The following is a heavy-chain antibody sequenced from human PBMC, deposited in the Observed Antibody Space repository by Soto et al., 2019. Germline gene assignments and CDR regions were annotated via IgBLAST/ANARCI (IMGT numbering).Heavy chain of an antibody. CDR1: GFTFSNAW. CDR3: TTGYGSGSYFFLVSGSSYYFDY. D-gene: IGHD3-10*01. Sequence: GGSLRLSCAASGFTFSNAWMNWVRQAPGKGLEWVGRIKSKTDGGTTDYAAPVKGRFTISRDDSKNTLYLQMNSLKTEDTAVYYCTTGYGSGSYFFLVSGSSYYFDYWGQGTLVTVSS. CDR2: IKSKTDGGTT. J-gene: IGHJ4*02. V-gene: IGHV3-15*07.